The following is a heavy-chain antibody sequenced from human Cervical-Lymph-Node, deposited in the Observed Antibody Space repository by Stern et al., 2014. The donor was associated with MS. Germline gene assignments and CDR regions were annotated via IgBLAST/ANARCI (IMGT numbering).Heavy chain of an antibody. CDR3: ARQRGLFTLEYYFDY. V-gene: IGHV1-24*01. CDR1: GYILTELS. J-gene: IGHJ4*02. CDR2: FDPEDKET. D-gene: IGHD3-3*01. Sequence: VQLVESGADVKKPGASVKVSCKVSGYILTELSMHWVRQAPGKGLEWMGGFDPEDKETIYAQKFQGRVTMTEDTSTNTAYMELSSLRSEDTAVYYCARQRGLFTLEYYFDYLGQGTLVTVSS.